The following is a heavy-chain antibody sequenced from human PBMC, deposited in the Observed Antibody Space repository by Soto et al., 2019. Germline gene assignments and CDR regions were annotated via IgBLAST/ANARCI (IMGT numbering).Heavy chain of an antibody. CDR3: ARDPGIAVATKWSAFDI. CDR2: IKQDGSEK. CDR1: GFTFSSYW. V-gene: IGHV3-7*01. J-gene: IGHJ3*02. D-gene: IGHD6-19*01. Sequence: GGSLRLSCAASGFTFSSYWMSWVRQAPGKGLEWVANIKQDGSEKYYVDSVKGRFTISRDNAKNSLYLQMNSLRAEDTAVYYCARDPGIAVATKWSAFDIWGQGTMVTVSS.